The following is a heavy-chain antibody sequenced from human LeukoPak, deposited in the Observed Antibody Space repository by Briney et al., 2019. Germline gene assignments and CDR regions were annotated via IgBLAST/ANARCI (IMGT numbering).Heavy chain of an antibody. V-gene: IGHV1-69*05. CDR3: ASDSRRWLRLNDYYYYMDV. J-gene: IGHJ6*03. D-gene: IGHD5-12*01. CDR2: IIPIFGTA. CDR1: GGTFSSYA. Sequence: ASVKVSCKASGGTFSSYAISWVRQAPGQGLEWMGRIIPIFGTANYAQKFQGRVTITTDESTSTAYMELSSLRYEDTAVYYCASDSRRWLRLNDYYYYMDVWGKGTTVTVSS.